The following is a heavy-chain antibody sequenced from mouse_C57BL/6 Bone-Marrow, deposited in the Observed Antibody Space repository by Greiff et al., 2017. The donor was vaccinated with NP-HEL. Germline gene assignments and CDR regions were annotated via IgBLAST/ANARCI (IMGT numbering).Heavy chain of an antibody. CDR3: AKRGRTGYAMDY. Sequence: VQGVESGPGLVQPSQSLSITCTVSGFSLTSYGVHWVRQSPGKGLAWLGVIWRGGSTDYNAAFMSRLSITKDNSKSQVFFKMNSLQADDTAIYYCAKRGRTGYAMDYWGQGTSVTVSS. V-gene: IGHV2-5*01. CDR1: GFSLTSYG. CDR2: IWRGGST. J-gene: IGHJ4*01. D-gene: IGHD4-1*01.